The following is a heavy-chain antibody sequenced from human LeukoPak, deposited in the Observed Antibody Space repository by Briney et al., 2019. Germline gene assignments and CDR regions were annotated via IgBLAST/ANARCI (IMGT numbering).Heavy chain of an antibody. J-gene: IGHJ6*03. Sequence: SVKVSCKASGYTFTTYGISWVRQAPGQGLGWVGWISPYNGDTNYAQKLQSRVTMTTDTSTSTAHMELRSLRADDTAVYFWARGPSFSNSLSCYYYYMDVWDKGTAVTVSS. CDR2: ISPYNGDT. CDR1: GYTFTTYG. CDR3: ARGPSFSNSLSCYYYYMDV. D-gene: IGHD4-11*01. V-gene: IGHV1-18*01.